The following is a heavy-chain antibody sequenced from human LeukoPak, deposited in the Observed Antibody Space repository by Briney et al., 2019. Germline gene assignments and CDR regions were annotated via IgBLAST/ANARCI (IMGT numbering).Heavy chain of an antibody. J-gene: IGHJ4*02. CDR2: INGGSSYI. Sequence: GGSLSLSCAASGFTFSAYTLNWVRPAPGKGLEWVSSINGGSSYIYYADSVRGRFTISRDNAKHSLYLQMNSLRAEDTALYYCARDLGGSFNFDYWGQGTLVTVSS. CDR3: ARDLGGSFNFDY. V-gene: IGHV3-21*01. D-gene: IGHD1-26*01. CDR1: GFTFSAYT.